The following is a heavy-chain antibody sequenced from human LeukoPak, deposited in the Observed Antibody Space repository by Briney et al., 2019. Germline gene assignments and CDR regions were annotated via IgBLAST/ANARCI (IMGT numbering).Heavy chain of an antibody. V-gene: IGHV4-39*01. CDR2: MSYTGGT. CDR3: ARHRRYYDILTGYYAGPLDI. J-gene: IGHJ3*02. D-gene: IGHD3-9*01. CDR1: GGSITSSSYY. Sequence: SETLSLTCTVSGGSITSSSYYWGRIRQPPGKGLEWLGCMSYTGGTYYNPSLKSRLTISLHTSKNQFSLRLNSVTAADTAVYYCARHRRYYDILTGYYAGPLDIWGQGTKVTVSS.